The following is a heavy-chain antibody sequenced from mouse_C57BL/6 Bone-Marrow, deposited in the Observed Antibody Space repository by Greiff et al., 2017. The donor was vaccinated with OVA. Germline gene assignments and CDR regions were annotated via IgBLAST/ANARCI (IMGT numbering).Heavy chain of an antibody. J-gene: IGHJ2*01. CDR1: GYTFTSYG. D-gene: IGHD4-1*01. CDR2: IYPSDSYT. V-gene: IGHV1-69*01. Sequence: QVQLQQSGAELARPGASVKLSCKASGYTFTSYGISWVKQRTGQGLEWIGEIYPSDSYTNYNQKFKGKSTLTVDKSSSTAYMQLSSLTSEDSAVYYCARPELTGYFDYWGQGTTLTVSS. CDR3: ARPELTGYFDY.